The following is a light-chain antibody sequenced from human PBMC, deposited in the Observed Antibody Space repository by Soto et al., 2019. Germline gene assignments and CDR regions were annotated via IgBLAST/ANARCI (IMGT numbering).Light chain of an antibody. CDR1: QNINNW. CDR3: QQYNNYST. V-gene: IGKV1-5*03. Sequence: DIQMTQSPSTLSASVGDRVTITCRASQNINNWLAWYQQKPGEAPELLIYKASILESGVPSRFSGSGSGTEFTLTISSLQPDDFATYYCQQYNNYSTFGQGTKVEIK. CDR2: KAS. J-gene: IGKJ1*01.